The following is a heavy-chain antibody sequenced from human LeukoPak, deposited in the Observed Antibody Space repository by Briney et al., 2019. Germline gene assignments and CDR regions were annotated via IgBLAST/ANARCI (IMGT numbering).Heavy chain of an antibody. D-gene: IGHD3-10*01. J-gene: IGHJ4*02. CDR2: ISSSSSTI. CDR1: GFTFSSYS. Sequence: GGSLRLSCAASGFTFSSYSMNWVRQAPGKGLEWVSYISSSSSTIYHADSVKGRFTISRDNAKNSLYPQMNSLRDEDTAVYYCARDPFSELLWFGELSFWGQGTLVTVSS. CDR3: ARDPFSELLWFGELSF. V-gene: IGHV3-48*02.